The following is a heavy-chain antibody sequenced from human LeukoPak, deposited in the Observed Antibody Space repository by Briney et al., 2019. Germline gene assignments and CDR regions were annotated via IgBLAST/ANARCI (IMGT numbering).Heavy chain of an antibody. CDR1: GFTFSDHY. D-gene: IGHD4-17*01. V-gene: IGHV3-72*01. Sequence: GGPLRLSCAASGFTFSDHYMDWVRQAPGKGLEWVGRTRNKANSYTTEYAASVKGRFTISRDDSKNSLYLQMNSLKTEDTAVYYCARVSYGDYLDYWGQGTLVTVSS. CDR2: TRNKANSYTT. J-gene: IGHJ4*02. CDR3: ARVSYGDYLDY.